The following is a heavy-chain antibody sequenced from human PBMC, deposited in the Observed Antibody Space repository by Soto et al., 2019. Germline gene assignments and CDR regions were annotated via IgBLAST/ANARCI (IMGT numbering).Heavy chain of an antibody. D-gene: IGHD3-22*01. J-gene: IGHJ5*02. CDR3: PTDLLHQLTMANWFDP. CDR2: IKSKTDGGTT. CDR1: GFTFSNAW. V-gene: IGHV3-15*01. Sequence: EVQLVESGGGLVKPGGSLRLSCAASGFTFSNAWMSWVRQAPGKGLEWVGRIKSKTDGGTTDYAAPVKGRFTISRDDSQNTLYLQMNRLKTEDTAVYYCPTDLLHQLTMANWFDPWGQGTLVTVSS.